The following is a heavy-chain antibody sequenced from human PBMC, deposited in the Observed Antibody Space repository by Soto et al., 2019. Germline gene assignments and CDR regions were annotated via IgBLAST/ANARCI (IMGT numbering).Heavy chain of an antibody. V-gene: IGHV3-23*01. J-gene: IGHJ3*02. CDR1: GFAFSSHP. CDR2: ISDGGDLT. D-gene: IGHD3-10*01. Sequence: LRLSCASSGFAFSSHPMSWVRQAPEKGLEWVAGISDGGDLTYNADSVRGRFTISRDNSRNTLYLQMNSLRAEDTAVYYCARRVIGSSRAFDIWGQGTMVTVSS. CDR3: ARRVIGSSRAFDI.